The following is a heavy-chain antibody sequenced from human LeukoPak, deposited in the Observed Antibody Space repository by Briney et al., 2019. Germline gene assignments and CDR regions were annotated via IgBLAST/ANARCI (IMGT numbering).Heavy chain of an antibody. CDR3: ARDMGDSSGYSFDY. Sequence: PSETLSLTCTVSGGSISSYYWGWIRQPPGKGLEWIGSIYYSGSTYYNPSLKSRVTISVDTSKNQFSLKLSSVTAADTAVYYCARDMGDSSGYSFDYWGQGTLVTVSS. CDR1: GGSISSYY. CDR2: IYYSGST. J-gene: IGHJ4*02. V-gene: IGHV4-39*07. D-gene: IGHD3-22*01.